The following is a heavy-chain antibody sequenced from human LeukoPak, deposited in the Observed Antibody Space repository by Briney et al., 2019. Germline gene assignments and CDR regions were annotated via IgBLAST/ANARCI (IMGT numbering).Heavy chain of an antibody. Sequence: KSGGSLRLSCAASGFTFSDYYMSWIRQAPGNGLDWVSYITSSSSDTNYADSVKGRFTISRDNAKKSLYLQMNSLRAEDTAVYYCARDYDILTGYFRGGFDYWGQGTLVTVSS. J-gene: IGHJ4*02. CDR1: GFTFSDYY. V-gene: IGHV3-11*05. CDR2: ITSSSSDT. D-gene: IGHD3-9*01. CDR3: ARDYDILTGYFRGGFDY.